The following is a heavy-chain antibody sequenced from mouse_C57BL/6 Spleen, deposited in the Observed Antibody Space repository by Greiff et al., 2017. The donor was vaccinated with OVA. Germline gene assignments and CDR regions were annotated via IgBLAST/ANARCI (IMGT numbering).Heavy chain of an antibody. CDR1: GFTFSDYG. J-gene: IGHJ4*01. CDR3: ARPGYYGSSLYAMDY. Sequence: EVQRVESGGGLVKPGGSLKLSCAASGFTFSDYGMHWVRQAPEKGLEWVAYISSGSSTIYYADTVKGRFTISRDNAKNTLFLQMTSLRSEDTAMYYCARPGYYGSSLYAMDYWGQGTSVTVSS. V-gene: IGHV5-17*01. CDR2: ISSGSSTI. D-gene: IGHD1-1*01.